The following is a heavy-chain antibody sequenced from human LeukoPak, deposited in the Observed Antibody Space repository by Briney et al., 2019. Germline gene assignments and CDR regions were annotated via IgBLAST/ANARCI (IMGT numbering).Heavy chain of an antibody. V-gene: IGHV3-23*01. CDR2: ISVSGSST. CDR1: GFTFSSYA. Sequence: SGGYLRRSCAASGFTFSSYAMRWVRQAPGKGLEWGSAISVSGSSTYYADSVKGRFTISRDNSKNTLYLQINSLRAEDTAIYYCALRLVLDAFDIWGPGTMVTVSS. D-gene: IGHD6-6*01. CDR3: ALRLVLDAFDI. J-gene: IGHJ3*02.